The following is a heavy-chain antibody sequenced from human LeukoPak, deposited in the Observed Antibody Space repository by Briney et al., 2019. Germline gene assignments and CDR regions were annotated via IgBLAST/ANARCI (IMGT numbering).Heavy chain of an antibody. CDR2: FDPADGET. D-gene: IGHD6-13*01. Sequence: ASVKVSCKVSGYTLTQLFMHWVRQAPGKGREWMGGFDPADGETIYAQKLQGTVNMTEETSTDTAHMELSSLRSEDTGLYYCAPKSGSGWYLGWFDPWGQGTLVTVSS. J-gene: IGHJ5*02. V-gene: IGHV1-24*01. CDR1: GYTLTQLF. CDR3: APKSGSGWYLGWFDP.